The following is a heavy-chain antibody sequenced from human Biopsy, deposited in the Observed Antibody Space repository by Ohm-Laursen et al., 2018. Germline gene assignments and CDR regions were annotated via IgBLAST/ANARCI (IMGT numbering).Heavy chain of an antibody. J-gene: IGHJ2*01. CDR3: ARGRRHCSGTCSRWYFDL. Sequence: SVKVSCKPSGYTFTAFSAHWLRQAPGQGLEWMGWIKPKSGDTDYPKNFQGRVSMTRDTSISTAYMDLSRLRSDDTAVYYSARGRRHCSGTCSRWYFDLWGRGTLVTVSS. CDR1: GYTFTAFS. V-gene: IGHV1-2*02. D-gene: IGHD2-2*01. CDR2: IKPKSGDT.